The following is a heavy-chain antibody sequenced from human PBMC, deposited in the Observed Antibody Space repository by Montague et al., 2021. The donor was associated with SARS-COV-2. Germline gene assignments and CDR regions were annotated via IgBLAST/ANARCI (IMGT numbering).Heavy chain of an antibody. J-gene: IGHJ4*02. CDR2: ISGSDSSS. CDR3: AKDLYGAAAGTANYFGS. Sequence: SLRLSCAASGFTFSSYAMNWVRQAPRKGLEWVSAISGSDSSSYYANSVKGRFTISRDNSKNTLYLHMNSLRAEDTATYFCAKDLYGAAAGTANYFGSWGQGALVTVSS. CDR1: GFTFSSYA. V-gene: IGHV3-23*01. D-gene: IGHD6-13*01.